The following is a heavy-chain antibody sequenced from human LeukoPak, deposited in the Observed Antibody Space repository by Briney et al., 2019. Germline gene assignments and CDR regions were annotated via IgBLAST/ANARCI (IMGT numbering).Heavy chain of an antibody. Sequence: SVKVSCKASGGTFSSYAISWVRQAPGQGLEWMGGVIPIFATANYAQKFQGRVTITADESTSTAYMELSSLRSEDTAVYYCARGESDRVPFDYWGQGTLVTVSS. J-gene: IGHJ4*02. CDR2: VIPIFATA. CDR3: ARGESDRVPFDY. V-gene: IGHV1-69*13. D-gene: IGHD3-10*02. CDR1: GGTFSSYA.